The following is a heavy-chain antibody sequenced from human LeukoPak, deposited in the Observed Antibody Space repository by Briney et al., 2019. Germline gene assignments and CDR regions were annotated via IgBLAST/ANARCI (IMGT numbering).Heavy chain of an antibody. V-gene: IGHV6-1*01. Sequence: SQTLSLTCAISGDSVSSNSDAWNWIRQSPSRGLEWLGRTYYRAKWYNDYAVSVKSRITINPDTSKNQFYLHLNSVTPEDTAVYYCARGTDDSSSGDYWGQGTLVTVSS. CDR1: GDSVSSNSDA. D-gene: IGHD6-6*01. CDR3: ARGTDDSSSGDY. CDR2: TYYRAKWYN. J-gene: IGHJ4*02.